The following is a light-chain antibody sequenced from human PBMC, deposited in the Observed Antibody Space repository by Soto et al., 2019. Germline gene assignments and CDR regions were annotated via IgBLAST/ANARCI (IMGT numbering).Light chain of an antibody. CDR1: QSVSSSY. CDR2: GAS. CDR3: QQYGSSFT. Sequence: EIVLTQSPGTLSLSPGERATLSCRASQSVSSSYLAWYQQKPGQAPRLLIYGASSRATGIPDRFSGSGSGTAFTLTISSLEPEDFAAYYCQQYGSSFTFGPGTKVDI. V-gene: IGKV3-20*01. J-gene: IGKJ3*01.